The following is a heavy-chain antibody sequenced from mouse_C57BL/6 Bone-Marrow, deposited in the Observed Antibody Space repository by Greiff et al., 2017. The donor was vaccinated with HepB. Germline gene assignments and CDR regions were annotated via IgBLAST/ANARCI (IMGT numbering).Heavy chain of an antibody. Sequence: EVQLQQSGAELVRPGASVKLSCTASGFNIKDDYMHWVKQRPEQGLEWIGWIDPANGDTEYASKFQGKATRTADTSSNTAYLQLRSLTSEDTAVYYCTTWGYSSGYGAYWGQGTLVTVSA. CDR1: GFNIKDDY. J-gene: IGHJ3*01. CDR2: IDPANGDT. CDR3: TTWGYSSGYGAY. V-gene: IGHV14-4*01. D-gene: IGHD3-2*02.